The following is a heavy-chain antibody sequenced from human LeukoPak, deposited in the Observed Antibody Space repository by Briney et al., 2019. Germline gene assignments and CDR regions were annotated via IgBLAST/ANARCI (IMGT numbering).Heavy chain of an antibody. V-gene: IGHV4-59*01. CDR2: IYYSGST. CDR3: ARDTYDSSGYYYGAQDDAFDI. Sequence: SETLSLTCTVSGGSISSYYWSWIRQPPGKGLEWIGHIYYSGSTNYNPSLKSRVTISVDTSKNQFSLKLSSVTAADTAVYYCARDTYDSSGYYYGAQDDAFDIWGQGTMVTVSS. J-gene: IGHJ3*02. D-gene: IGHD3-22*01. CDR1: GGSISSYY.